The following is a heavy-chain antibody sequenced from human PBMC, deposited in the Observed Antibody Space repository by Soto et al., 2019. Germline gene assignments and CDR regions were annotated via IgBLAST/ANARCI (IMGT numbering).Heavy chain of an antibody. J-gene: IGHJ6*02. CDR2: IIPIFGTA. CDR3: ARDTAITIYYYSYGMDV. V-gene: IGHV1-69*01. CDR1: GGTFSSYA. Sequence: QVQLVQSGAEVKKPGSSVKVSCKASGGTFSSYAISWVRQAPGQGLEWMGGIIPIFGTANYAQKFQGRVTITADDSTSTAYMELSSLRSEDTAVYYCARDTAITIYYYSYGMDVWGQGTKVTVSS. D-gene: IGHD3-3*01.